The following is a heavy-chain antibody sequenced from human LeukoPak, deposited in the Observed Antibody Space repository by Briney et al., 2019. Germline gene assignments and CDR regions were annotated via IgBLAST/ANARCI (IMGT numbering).Heavy chain of an antibody. V-gene: IGHV4-59*08. D-gene: IGHD6-19*01. J-gene: IGHJ4*02. CDR1: GGSISSSY. Sequence: SETLSLTCTVSGGSISSSYWSWIRQPPAKGLEWIGFISYRGSTNYNPSLKSRVTISLDTSKKQFSLKLSSVTSADTAVFYCAGGDSSGWTDFDYWGQGTLVTVSS. CDR2: ISYRGST. CDR3: AGGDSSGWTDFDY.